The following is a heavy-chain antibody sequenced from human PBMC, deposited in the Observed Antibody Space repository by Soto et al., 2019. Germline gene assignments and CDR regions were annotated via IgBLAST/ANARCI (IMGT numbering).Heavy chain of an antibody. D-gene: IGHD6-6*01. CDR1: GGTFSSYT. CDR3: AGPYSSSGYFDY. CDR2: IIPILGIA. J-gene: IGHJ4*02. V-gene: IGHV1-69*02. Sequence: QVQLVQSGAEVKKPGSSMKVSCKASGGTFSSYTISWVRQAPGQGLEWMGRIIPILGIANYAQKFQGRVTITADKSTSTAYMELSSLRSEDTAVYYCAGPYSSSGYFDYWGQGTLVTVSS.